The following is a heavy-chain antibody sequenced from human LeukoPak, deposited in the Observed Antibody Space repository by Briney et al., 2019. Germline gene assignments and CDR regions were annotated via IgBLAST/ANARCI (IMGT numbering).Heavy chain of an antibody. D-gene: IGHD2-2*01. Sequence: ASVKVSCKASGYSFTGYYMHWVRQAPGQGLEWMGWINPDTGGTSYAQRFQGRVTMTRDTSISTGYMELRRLTSDDTAVYYCARGGEVCSSTSCYRGHEYWDQGTLVTVSS. J-gene: IGHJ4*02. V-gene: IGHV1-2*02. CDR3: ARGGEVCSSTSCYRGHEY. CDR1: GYSFTGYY. CDR2: INPDTGGT.